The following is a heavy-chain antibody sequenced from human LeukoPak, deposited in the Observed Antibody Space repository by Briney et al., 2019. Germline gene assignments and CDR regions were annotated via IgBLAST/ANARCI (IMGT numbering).Heavy chain of an antibody. Sequence: SETLSLTCRVSGASINSGSNYWGWIRQPPGKTLEWIGSIYSSGSTYYNPSLKSRVIVMIDTPKNHFSLTLSSVTAADTAVYYCARSDGYGLVGIWGQGTMVTVSS. CDR1: GASINSGSNY. CDR3: ARSDGYGLVGI. J-gene: IGHJ3*02. CDR2: IYSSGST. D-gene: IGHD5-18*01. V-gene: IGHV4-39*07.